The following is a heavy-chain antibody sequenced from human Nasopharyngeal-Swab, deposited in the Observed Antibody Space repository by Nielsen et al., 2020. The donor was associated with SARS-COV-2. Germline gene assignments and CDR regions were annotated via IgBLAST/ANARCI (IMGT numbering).Heavy chain of an antibody. CDR2: IIPIFGTA. CDR3: ARASDYGDYGGYFDY. D-gene: IGHD4-17*01. V-gene: IGHV1-69*06. J-gene: IGHJ4*02. Sequence: WVGQAPGQGLEWMGGIIPIFGTANYAQKFQGRVTITADKSTSTAYMELSSLRSEDTAVYYCARASDYGDYGGYFDYWGQGTLVTVSS.